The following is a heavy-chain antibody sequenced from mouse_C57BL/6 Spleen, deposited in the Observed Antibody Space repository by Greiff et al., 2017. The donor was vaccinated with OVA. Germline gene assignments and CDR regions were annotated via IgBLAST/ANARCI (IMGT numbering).Heavy chain of an antibody. D-gene: IGHD1-1*01. Sequence: EVKLVESGGGLVQPGGSLSLSCAASGFTFTDYYMSWVRQPPGKALEWLGFIRNKANGYTTEYSASVKGRFTISRDNSQSILYLQMNALRAEDSATYYCASPHYYGSSYLAYWGQGTLVTVSA. CDR2: IRNKANGYTT. J-gene: IGHJ3*01. CDR3: ASPHYYGSSYLAY. V-gene: IGHV7-3*01. CDR1: GFTFTDYY.